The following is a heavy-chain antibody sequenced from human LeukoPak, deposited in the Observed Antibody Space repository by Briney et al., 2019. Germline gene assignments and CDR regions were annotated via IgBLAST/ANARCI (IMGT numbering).Heavy chain of an antibody. CDR2: INHSGSS. V-gene: IGHV4-34*01. D-gene: IGHD2-2*01. Sequence: PSETLSLTXAVYGESFSGYYWTWIRQPPGKGLEWIGDINHSGSSNYNPSLKSRVTISVDTSKNQFSLKLSSVTAADTAVYYCARPNHCSSTNCNDAFDIWGQGTMVTVSS. CDR1: GESFSGYY. J-gene: IGHJ3*02. CDR3: ARPNHCSSTNCNDAFDI.